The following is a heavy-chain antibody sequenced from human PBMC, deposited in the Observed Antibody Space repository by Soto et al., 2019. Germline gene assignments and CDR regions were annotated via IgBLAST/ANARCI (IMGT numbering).Heavy chain of an antibody. CDR3: AREENCSDGICYSEYFQR. V-gene: IGHV1-46*01. J-gene: IGHJ1*01. Sequence: ASVKVSCKASGYIFTAYSMHWVRQAPGQGLEWMGVVNPSGGSTNYAQKFQGRITMTRDTSTSTAYMDLSSLTSEDTAVYYCAREENCSDGICYSEYFQRWGPGTLVTVSS. D-gene: IGHD2-15*01. CDR2: VNPSGGST. CDR1: GYIFTAYS.